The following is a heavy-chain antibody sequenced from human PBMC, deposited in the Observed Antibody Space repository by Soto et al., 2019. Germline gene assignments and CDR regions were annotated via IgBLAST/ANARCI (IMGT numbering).Heavy chain of an antibody. CDR1: GFSLSTSGLA. CDR3: AHRERSGYLNY. V-gene: IGHV2-5*02. J-gene: IGHJ4*02. Sequence: QITLKESGPTLVKPTQTLTLTCTFSGFSLSTSGLAVAWIRQPPGKALECLALIYWDDDKRYSPSLQSRLTLTKDTSKNQVVLTVTNMDPVDTATYYCAHRERSGYLNYWGQGTLVTVSS. CDR2: IYWDDDK. D-gene: IGHD3-22*01.